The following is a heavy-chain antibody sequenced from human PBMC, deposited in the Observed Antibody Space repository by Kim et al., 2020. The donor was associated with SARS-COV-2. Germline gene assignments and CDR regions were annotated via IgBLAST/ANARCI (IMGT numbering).Heavy chain of an antibody. J-gene: IGHJ5*02. CDR3: ARGGGP. V-gene: IGHV3-74*01. D-gene: IGHD2-15*01. CDR2: SDGSST. Sequence: SDGSSTSYADSVKGRFTISRDNAKNTLYLQMNSLRAEDTAVYYCARGGGPWGQGTLVTVSS.